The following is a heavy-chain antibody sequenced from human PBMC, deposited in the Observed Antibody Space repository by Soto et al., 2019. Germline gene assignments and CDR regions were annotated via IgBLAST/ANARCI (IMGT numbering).Heavy chain of an antibody. CDR2: ISAYNGNT. Sequence: ASVKVSCKASGYTFTSYGISWVRQAPEQGLEWMGWISAYNGNTNYAQKLQGRVTMTTDTSTSTAYMELRSLRSDDTAVYYCARDPPHTYGDYKPNWFDPWGQGTLVTVSS. CDR1: GYTFTSYG. CDR3: ARDPPHTYGDYKPNWFDP. J-gene: IGHJ5*02. D-gene: IGHD4-17*01. V-gene: IGHV1-18*01.